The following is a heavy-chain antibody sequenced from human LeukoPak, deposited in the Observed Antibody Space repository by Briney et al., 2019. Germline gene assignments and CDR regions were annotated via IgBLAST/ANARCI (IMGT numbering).Heavy chain of an antibody. CDR1: GNTLTGHH. CDR3: ARADRLHGGPYLIGP. V-gene: IGHV1-2*02. Sequence: ASVKVSCKASGNTLTGHHMHWVRQAPGQGLEWMGWINPNSGGTSSAQKFQGRVTMTRDTSITTVYMEVNWLTSDDTAMYYCARADRLHGGPYLIGPWGQGTLVTVSS. CDR2: INPNSGGT. J-gene: IGHJ5*02. D-gene: IGHD3-16*01.